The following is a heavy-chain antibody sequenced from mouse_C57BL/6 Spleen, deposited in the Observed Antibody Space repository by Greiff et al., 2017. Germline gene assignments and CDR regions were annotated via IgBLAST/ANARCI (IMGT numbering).Heavy chain of an antibody. CDR1: GYTFTSYW. D-gene: IGHD2-5*01. CDR3: ARFYSNYVLDY. Sequence: VQLQQPGAELVKPGASVKLSCKASGYTFTSYWMQWVKQRPGQGLEWIGEIDPSDSYTNYNQKFKGKATLTVDTSSSTAYMQLSSLTSEDSAVYYCARFYSNYVLDYWGQGTTLTVSS. J-gene: IGHJ2*01. V-gene: IGHV1-50*01. CDR2: IDPSDSYT.